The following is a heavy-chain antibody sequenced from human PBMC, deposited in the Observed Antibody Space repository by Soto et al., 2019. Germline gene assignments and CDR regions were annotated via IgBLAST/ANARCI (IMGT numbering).Heavy chain of an antibody. J-gene: IGHJ4*02. CDR3: ASLLREEYYDFWSGPGDRPELDY. CDR1: GGSISSSSYY. CDR2: IYYSGST. D-gene: IGHD3-3*01. V-gene: IGHV4-39*01. Sequence: QLQLQESGPGLVKPSETLSLTCTVSGGSISSSSYYWGWIRQPPGKGLEWIGSIYYSGSTYYNPSLKSRVTISVDTSKNQFSLKLSSVTAADTAVYYCASLLREEYYDFWSGPGDRPELDYWGQGTLVTVSS.